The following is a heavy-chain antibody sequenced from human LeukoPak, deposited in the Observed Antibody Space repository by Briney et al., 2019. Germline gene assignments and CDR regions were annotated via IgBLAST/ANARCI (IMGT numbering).Heavy chain of an antibody. CDR2: ISSTTTYI. J-gene: IGHJ5*02. D-gene: IGHD1-1*01. V-gene: IGHV3-21*01. Sequence: PGGSLRLSCAASGFTFSYYTMNWVRQAPGKGLEWVSSISSTTTYIYYADSVKGRFTISRDNAKNSLYLQMSSLRAEDTAVYYCARADVAWNDVHWFDPWGQGTLVTVSS. CDR1: GFTFSYYT. CDR3: ARADVAWNDVHWFDP.